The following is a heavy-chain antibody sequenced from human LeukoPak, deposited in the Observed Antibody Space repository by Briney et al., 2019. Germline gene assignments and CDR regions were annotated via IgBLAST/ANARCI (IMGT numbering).Heavy chain of an antibody. CDR1: GFTFSSYA. V-gene: IGHV3-23*01. D-gene: IGHD6-13*01. CDR2: ISGSGGST. CDR3: AKGTSRGIAAAGTFDY. J-gene: IGHJ4*02. Sequence: GGSLRLPCAASGFTFSSYAMSWVRQAPGKGLEWVSAISGSGGSTYYADSVKGRFTISRDNSKNTLYLQMNSLRAEDTAVYYCAKGTSRGIAAAGTFDYWGQGTLVTVSS.